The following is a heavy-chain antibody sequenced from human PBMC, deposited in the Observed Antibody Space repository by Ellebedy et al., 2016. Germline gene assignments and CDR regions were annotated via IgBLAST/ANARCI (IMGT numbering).Heavy chain of an antibody. CDR1: GFTFSSYW. D-gene: IGHD3-16*01. V-gene: IGHV3-74*01. Sequence: GESLKISXAASGFTFSSYWMHWVRQAPGKGLVWVSRINSDGSSTSYADSVKGRFTISRDNAKNTLYLQMNSLRAEDTAVYYCASLGAKDYWGQGTLVTVSS. J-gene: IGHJ4*02. CDR3: ASLGAKDY. CDR2: INSDGSST.